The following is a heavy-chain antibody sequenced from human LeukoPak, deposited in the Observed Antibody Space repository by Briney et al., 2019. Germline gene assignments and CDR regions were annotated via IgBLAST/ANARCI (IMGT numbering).Heavy chain of an antibody. V-gene: IGHV4-59*01. CDR2: IDDSGKT. D-gene: IGHD2-21*02. Sequence: DPLSLTCTVSGVSINTYYWSWIRQPPGKGLEWLGSIDDSGKTIHNPSLKSRVTMSVDTSKNQFSLKLTSVTAADTAMYYCARDLLPVTDWGQGTLVTVSS. CDR3: ARDLLPVTD. CDR1: GVSINTYY. J-gene: IGHJ4*02.